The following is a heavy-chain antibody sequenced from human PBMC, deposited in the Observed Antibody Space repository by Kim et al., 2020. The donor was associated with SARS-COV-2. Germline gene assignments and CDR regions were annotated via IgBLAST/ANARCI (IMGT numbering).Heavy chain of an antibody. Sequence: FQGHVTISADQSISTAYLQWSSLKASDTAMYYCARSNYYDSSGYYRFDYWGQGTLVTVSS. CDR3: ARSNYYDSSGYYRFDY. V-gene: IGHV5-51*01. D-gene: IGHD3-22*01. J-gene: IGHJ4*02.